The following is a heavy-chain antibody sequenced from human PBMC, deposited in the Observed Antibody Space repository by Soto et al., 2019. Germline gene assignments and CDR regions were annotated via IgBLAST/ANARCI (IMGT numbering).Heavy chain of an antibody. J-gene: IGHJ4*02. CDR1: GYTFTSYG. V-gene: IGHV1-18*01. CDR3: GETRGVMPYY. D-gene: IGHD3-10*01. CDR2: ISAYNGNT. Sequence: QVQLVQSGAEVKKPGASVKVSCKASGYTFTSYGISWVRQAPGQGLEWMGWISAYNGNTNYAQKLQGRVTMTTDTAKSTGYMELRSLRSDGKAVYYCGETRGVMPYYWGQGTLVTVSS.